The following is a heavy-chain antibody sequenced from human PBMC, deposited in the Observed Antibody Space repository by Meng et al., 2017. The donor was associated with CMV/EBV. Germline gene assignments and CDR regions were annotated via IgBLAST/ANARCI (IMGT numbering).Heavy chain of an antibody. J-gene: IGHJ4*02. Sequence: FPFRRYAIPWVRQAPGKGLEWVAVISYDGSNKYYADSVKGRFTISRDNSKNTLYLQMNSLRAEDTAVYYCARDHDRYNWNYLGSAGYWGQGTLVTVSS. CDR2: ISYDGSNK. CDR3: ARDHDRYNWNYLGSAGY. D-gene: IGHD1-7*01. CDR1: FPFRRYA. V-gene: IGHV3-30-3*01.